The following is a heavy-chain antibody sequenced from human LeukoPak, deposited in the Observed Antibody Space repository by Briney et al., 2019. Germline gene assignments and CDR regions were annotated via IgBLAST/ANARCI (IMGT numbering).Heavy chain of an antibody. Sequence: ASVNVSCKASVYTFTNYGISWVRQAPGQRLEWMGWISAYNGYTNNAQKLQGRVTMTTDTSTSTAYMELRSLRSDDTAVYYCARGPTQWELDYWGQGTLVTVSS. V-gene: IGHV1-18*01. CDR1: VYTFTNYG. D-gene: IGHD1-26*01. CDR2: ISAYNGYT. J-gene: IGHJ4*02. CDR3: ARGPTQWELDY.